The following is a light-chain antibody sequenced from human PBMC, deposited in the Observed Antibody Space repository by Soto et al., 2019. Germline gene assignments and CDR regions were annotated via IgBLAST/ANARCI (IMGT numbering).Light chain of an antibody. CDR2: GAS. Sequence: EIMMTQSPDTLSVSPGERVNLSCRASQSVSSYLAWYQQKPGQAPRLLISGASTRATGIPARFSGSGSGTDFTLTISSLQSEDFALYYCLQYNIWPRTFGQGTKVEIK. J-gene: IGKJ1*01. CDR3: LQYNIWPRT. V-gene: IGKV3-15*01. CDR1: QSVSSY.